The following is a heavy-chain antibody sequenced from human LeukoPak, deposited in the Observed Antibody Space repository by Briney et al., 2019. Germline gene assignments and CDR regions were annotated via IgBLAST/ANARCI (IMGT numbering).Heavy chain of an antibody. V-gene: IGHV4-31*03. J-gene: IGHJ4*02. CDR2: IYYSGST. D-gene: IGHD1-26*01. CDR3: ARVVGATYVDY. Sequence: PSEPLSLTCTVSGGSISSGGYYWSWIRQHPGKGLEWIGYIYYSGSTYYNPSLKSRVTISVDTSKNQFSLKLSSVTAADTAVYYCARVVGATYVDYWGQGTLVTVSS. CDR1: GGSISSGGYY.